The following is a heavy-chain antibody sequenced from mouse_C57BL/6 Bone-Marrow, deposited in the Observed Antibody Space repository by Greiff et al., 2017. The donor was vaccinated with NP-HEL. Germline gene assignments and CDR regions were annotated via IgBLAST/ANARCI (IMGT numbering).Heavy chain of an antibody. D-gene: IGHD1-1*01. Sequence: VQLKESVAELVRPGASVKLSCTASGFNIKNTYMHWVKQRPEQGLEWIGRIDPANGNTKYAPKFQGKATITADTSSNTAYLQLSSLTSEDTAIYYCASDYYGSRAYFDVWGTGTTVTVSS. J-gene: IGHJ1*03. V-gene: IGHV14-3*01. CDR3: ASDYYGSRAYFDV. CDR1: GFNIKNTY. CDR2: IDPANGNT.